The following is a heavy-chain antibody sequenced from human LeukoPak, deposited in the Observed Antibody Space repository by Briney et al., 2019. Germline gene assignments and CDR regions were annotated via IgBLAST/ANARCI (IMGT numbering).Heavy chain of an antibody. CDR3: SRGSGWLSVY. CDR2: ISGGTT. CDR1: GFTFSSYA. D-gene: IGHD6-19*01. J-gene: IGHJ4*02. V-gene: IGHV3-49*04. Sequence: GGSLRLSCAASGFTFSSYAMSWVRQAPGKGLEWIGFISGGTTEYAASVKGRFTISRDDSTSIAYLQMNSLTTEDTAVYYCSRGSGWLSVYWGQGTLVTVSS.